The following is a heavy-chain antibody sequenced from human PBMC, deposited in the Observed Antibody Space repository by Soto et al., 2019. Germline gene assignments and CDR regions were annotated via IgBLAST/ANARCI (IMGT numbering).Heavy chain of an antibody. D-gene: IGHD4-17*01. V-gene: IGHV4-31*03. J-gene: IGHJ5*02. CDR3: ARDNSDDYGDYEAGGPWFDP. CDR2: IYYSGST. CDR1: GGSISSGGYY. Sequence: QVQLQESGPGLVKPSQTLSLTCTVSGGSISSGGYYWSWIRQHPGKGLEWIGYIYYSGSTYYNPSLKSRVTISVDTSKNQFSLKLSSVTAADTAVYYCARDNSDDYGDYEAGGPWFDPWGQGTLVTVSS.